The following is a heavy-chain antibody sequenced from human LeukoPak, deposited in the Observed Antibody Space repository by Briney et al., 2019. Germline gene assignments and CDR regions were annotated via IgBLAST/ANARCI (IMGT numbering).Heavy chain of an antibody. CDR3: ARAVLSYCRGGSCPYFDY. CDR1: GGSISSYY. V-gene: IGHV4-59*01. Sequence: SETLSLTCTVSGGSISSYYWSWIRQPPGKGLEWIGYIYYSGGTNYNPSLKSRVTISVDTSKNQFSLKLSSLAAADTAVYYCARAVLSYCRGGSCPYFDYWGQGTLVTVSS. J-gene: IGHJ4*01. CDR2: IYYSGGT. D-gene: IGHD2-15*01.